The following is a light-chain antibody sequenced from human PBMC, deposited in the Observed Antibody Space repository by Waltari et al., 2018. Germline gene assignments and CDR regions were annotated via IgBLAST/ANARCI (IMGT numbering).Light chain of an antibody. CDR1: HSVSNL. CDR2: DAS. Sequence: EVVLTQSPATLSLSPGERATLSCRASHSVSNLVAWYQQKPGQAPRLLIYDASNTATGIPARFSGSGSGTDFTLTISSLEPEDFAVYYCQQRRTWPLTFGGGTTVEI. CDR3: QQRRTWPLT. V-gene: IGKV3-11*01. J-gene: IGKJ4*01.